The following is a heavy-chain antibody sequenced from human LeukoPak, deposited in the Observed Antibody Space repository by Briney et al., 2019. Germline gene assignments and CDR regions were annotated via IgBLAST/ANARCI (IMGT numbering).Heavy chain of an antibody. Sequence: GGSLRLSCAASGFTFSSYAMSWVRQAPGKGLEWVPAISGSGGSTYYADSVKGRFTISRDNSKNTLYLQMNSLRAEDTAVYYCAKDPHLIYGSGSYLSGYFDYWGQGTLVTVSS. CDR3: AKDPHLIYGSGSYLSGYFDY. J-gene: IGHJ4*02. CDR2: ISGSGGST. D-gene: IGHD3-10*01. V-gene: IGHV3-23*01. CDR1: GFTFSSYA.